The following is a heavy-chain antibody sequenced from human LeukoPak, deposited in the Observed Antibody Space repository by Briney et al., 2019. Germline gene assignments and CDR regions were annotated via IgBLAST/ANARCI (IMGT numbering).Heavy chain of an antibody. CDR1: GYTCTSYA. J-gene: IGHJ4*02. Sequence: ASVKVSCKASGYTCTSYAMNWVRQAPGQGLEWMGWIKTKTGNPTYAHGFTARFVLSLDTSVSTAYLQIISLKAEATAVYYWARKPSREIEFDYWGQGTLVTVSS. D-gene: IGHD6-13*01. CDR3: ARKPSREIEFDY. V-gene: IGHV7-4-1*02. CDR2: IKTKTGNP.